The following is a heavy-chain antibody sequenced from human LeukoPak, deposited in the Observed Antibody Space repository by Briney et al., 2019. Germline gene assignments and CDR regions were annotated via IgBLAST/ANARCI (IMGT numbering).Heavy chain of an antibody. V-gene: IGHV4-39*01. Sequence: PSETLSLTCTVSGGSISSSSYYWGWIRQPPGKGLEWIGSIYYSGSTYYNPSLKSRVTISVDTSKNQFSLKLSSVTAADTAVYYCARHKHYDYVWGSYRSWFDPWGQGTLVTVSS. D-gene: IGHD3-16*02. CDR2: IYYSGST. CDR1: GGSISSSSYY. CDR3: ARHKHYDYVWGSYRSWFDP. J-gene: IGHJ5*02.